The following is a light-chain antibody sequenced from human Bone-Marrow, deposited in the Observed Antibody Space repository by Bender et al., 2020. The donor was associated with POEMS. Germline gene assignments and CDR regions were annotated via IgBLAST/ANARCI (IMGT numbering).Light chain of an antibody. CDR3: CSYAGSST. CDR1: NIGSKS. V-gene: IGLV3-21*02. Sequence: SYVLTQPPSVSVAPGQTARITCGGNNIGSKSVHWYQQKSGQAPVLVVYADSDRPSGIPERFSGSKSGTSASLAITRLQVEDEADYYCCSYAGSSTFGAGTKLTVL. CDR2: ADS. J-gene: IGLJ2*01.